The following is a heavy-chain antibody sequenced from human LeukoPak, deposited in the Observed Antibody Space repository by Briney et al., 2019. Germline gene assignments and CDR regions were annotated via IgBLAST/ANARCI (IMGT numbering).Heavy chain of an antibody. D-gene: IGHD3-10*01. V-gene: IGHV4-34*01. J-gene: IGHJ6*03. CDR1: GESFSGYY. Sequence: SETLSLTCAVYGESFSGYYWSWIRQPPGKGLEWIGEINHSGSTNYNPSLKSRVTISVDTSKNQFSLKLSSVTAADTAVYYCARGGNYMDVWGKGTTVTVSS. CDR2: INHSGST. CDR3: ARGGNYMDV.